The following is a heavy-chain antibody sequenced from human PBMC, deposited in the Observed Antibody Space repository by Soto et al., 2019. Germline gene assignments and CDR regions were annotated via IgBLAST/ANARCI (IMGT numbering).Heavy chain of an antibody. CDR2: ISGSGASK. D-gene: IGHD3-10*01. CDR3: ARSMMVRGVLFDL. V-gene: IGHV3-48*03. CDR1: GVTFSSYE. J-gene: IGHJ4*02. Sequence: EVQLVESGGGLVQPGGSMKVSCAASGVTFSSYEVNWVRQAPGKGLEWVSSISGSGASKYYAESVKGRFTISRDNAQNSVDLQMNNLRAEDTAVYYCARSMMVRGVLFDLWGRGSLVSVSS.